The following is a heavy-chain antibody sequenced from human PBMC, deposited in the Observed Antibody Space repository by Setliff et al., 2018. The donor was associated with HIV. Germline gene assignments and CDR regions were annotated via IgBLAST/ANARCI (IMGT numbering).Heavy chain of an antibody. CDR3: ASRKDYGDHTFDY. V-gene: IGHV4-61*02. D-gene: IGHD4-17*01. CDR1: GGSISSGSYY. Sequence: PSETLSLTCTVSGGSISSGSYYWSWIRQPAGKGLEWIGRIYTSGSTNYNPSLKSRVTISVDTSKNQFSLKLSSVTAADTAVYYCASRKDYGDHTFDYWGQGTLVTVSS. CDR2: IYTSGST. J-gene: IGHJ4*02.